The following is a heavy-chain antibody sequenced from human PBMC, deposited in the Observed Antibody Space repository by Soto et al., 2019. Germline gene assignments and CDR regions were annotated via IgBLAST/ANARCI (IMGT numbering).Heavy chain of an antibody. Sequence: SSETLSLTCAVYGGSFSGYYWSWIRQPPGKGLEWIGEINHSGSTNYNPSLKSRVTISVDTSKNQFSLKLSSVTAADTAVYYCARRNYYGSGSYYSPSDPFDSCGQGTLVTVSS. CDR2: INHSGST. D-gene: IGHD3-10*01. V-gene: IGHV4-34*01. J-gene: IGHJ4*02. CDR3: ARRNYYGSGSYYSPSDPFDS. CDR1: GGSFSGYY.